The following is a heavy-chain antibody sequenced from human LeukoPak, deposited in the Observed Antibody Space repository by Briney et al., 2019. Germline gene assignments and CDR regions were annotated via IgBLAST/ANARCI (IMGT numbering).Heavy chain of an antibody. D-gene: IGHD4-17*01. CDR1: GYSFTNYW. CDR2: IFPGDSDT. Sequence: GESLKISCKGSGYSFTNYWIGWVRQVPGKGLERMGIIFPGDSDTRYSPSFQGQVIISADKSISTAYLQWSSLKASDTAMYYCARHRNGDFDYWGQGTLVTVSS. CDR3: ARHRNGDFDY. V-gene: IGHV5-51*01. J-gene: IGHJ4*02.